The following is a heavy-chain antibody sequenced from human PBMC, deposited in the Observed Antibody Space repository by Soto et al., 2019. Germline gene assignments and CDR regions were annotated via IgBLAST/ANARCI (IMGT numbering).Heavy chain of an antibody. D-gene: IGHD4-17*01. Sequence: GGSLRLSCAASGFTFSDYYMSWIRQAPGKGLEWVPYISSSGSTIYYADSVKGRFTISRDNAKNSLYLQMNSLRAEDTAVYYCARVDYGDYYYYGMDVWGQGTTVTVSS. CDR2: ISSSGSTI. J-gene: IGHJ6*02. CDR1: GFTFSDYY. V-gene: IGHV3-11*01. CDR3: ARVDYGDYYYYGMDV.